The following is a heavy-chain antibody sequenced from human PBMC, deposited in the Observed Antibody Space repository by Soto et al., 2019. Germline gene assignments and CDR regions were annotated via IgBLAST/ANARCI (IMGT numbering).Heavy chain of an antibody. CDR2: IYHRGST. Sequence: QVHLQESGPGLVKPSGTLSLTCTVSGGSISSANWWSWVRQSPGKGLEWIGQIYHRGSTHYSPSLQSRVTVSLDAAKNQFALQLTYVTAADTAVYYCAMRYGTSWGNFDVWGRGTLVTVSS. CDR3: AMRYGTSWGNFDV. D-gene: IGHD6-13*01. CDR1: GGSISSANW. V-gene: IGHV4-4*02. J-gene: IGHJ2*01.